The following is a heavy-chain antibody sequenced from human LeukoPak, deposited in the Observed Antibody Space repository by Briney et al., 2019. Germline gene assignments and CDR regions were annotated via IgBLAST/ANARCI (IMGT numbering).Heavy chain of an antibody. CDR1: GFTFNNYS. CDR2: ISYDGSNK. J-gene: IGHJ4*02. Sequence: GGSLRLSCAASGFTFNNYSMHWVRQAPGKGLEWVAVISYDGSNKYYADSVRGRFTISRDNSKNTLYLQMNNLRAEDTAVYYCARDRDRAEFYFDYWGQGTLVTVSS. CDR3: ARDRDRAEFYFDY. D-gene: IGHD1-14*01. V-gene: IGHV3-30*03.